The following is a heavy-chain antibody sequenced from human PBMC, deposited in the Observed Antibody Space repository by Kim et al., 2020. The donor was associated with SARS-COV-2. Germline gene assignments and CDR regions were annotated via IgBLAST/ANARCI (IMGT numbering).Heavy chain of an antibody. CDR2: ISPSGNTI. CDR3: ARGTWVDFYGIDG. J-gene: IGHJ6*02. V-gene: IGHV3-11*01. D-gene: IGHD2-15*01. Sequence: GGSLRLSCAASGFTFSDYYMTWIRQTPGKGLEWVSYISPSGNTIYYADSVKGRFTVSRDNAKNSLSLQMNSLRADDTAVYYCARGTWVDFYGIDGWGQGT. CDR1: GFTFSDYY.